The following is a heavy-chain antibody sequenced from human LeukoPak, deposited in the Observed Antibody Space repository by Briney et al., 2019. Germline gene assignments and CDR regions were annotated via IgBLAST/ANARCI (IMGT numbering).Heavy chain of an antibody. Sequence: ESLKISRKGSGYSFSNYLIGWVRQMPGKSLEWVGIIYPGDSDTRYSPSFQGQVTISADKSIGTAYLQWSSLKASDTAMYYCARGEGLLESDYWGQGTLVTVSS. J-gene: IGHJ4*02. D-gene: IGHD3-3*01. CDR1: GYSFSNYL. CDR2: IYPGDSDT. V-gene: IGHV5-51*01. CDR3: ARGEGLLESDY.